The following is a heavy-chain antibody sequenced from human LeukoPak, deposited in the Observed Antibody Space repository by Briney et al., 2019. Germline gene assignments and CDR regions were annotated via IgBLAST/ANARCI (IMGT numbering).Heavy chain of an antibody. CDR1: GGSISSYY. J-gene: IGHJ6*03. D-gene: IGHD3-10*01. CDR3: ARSGRGVGYYYYYYMDV. V-gene: IGHV4-34*01. Sequence: SEALSLTCTVSGGSISSYYWSWIRQPPGKGLEWIGEINHSGSTNYNPSLKSRVTISVDTSKNQFSLKLSSVTAADTAVYYCARSGRGVGYYYYYYMDVWGKGTTVTISS. CDR2: INHSGST.